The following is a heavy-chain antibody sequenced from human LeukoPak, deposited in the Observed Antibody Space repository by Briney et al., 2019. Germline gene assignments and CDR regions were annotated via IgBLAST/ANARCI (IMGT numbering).Heavy chain of an antibody. CDR2: INHSGST. V-gene: IGHV4-34*01. CDR1: GGSFSGYY. CDR3: ARGRSYGYIRFDY. D-gene: IGHD5-18*01. J-gene: IGHJ4*02. Sequence: SETLSLTCAVYGGSFSGYYWSWIRQPPGKGLEWIGEINHSGSTNYNPSLKSRVTISVDTSKNQFSLKLSSVTVADTAVYYCARGRSYGYIRFDYWGQGTLVTVSS.